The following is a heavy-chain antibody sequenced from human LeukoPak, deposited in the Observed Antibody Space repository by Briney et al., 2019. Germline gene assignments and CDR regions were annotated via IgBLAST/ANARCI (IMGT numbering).Heavy chain of an antibody. CDR2: TSYDGNNK. V-gene: IGHV3-30-3*01. CDR3: ARDRGSSWYLGPDALDI. D-gene: IGHD6-13*01. CDR1: GFTFSSYA. J-gene: IGHJ3*02. Sequence: PGGSLRLSCAASGFTFSSYAMHWVRQAPGKGLEWVAVTSYDGNNKYYADSVKGRFTISRDNSKNTLYLQMNSLRAEDTAVYYCARDRGSSWYLGPDALDIWGQGTMVTVSS.